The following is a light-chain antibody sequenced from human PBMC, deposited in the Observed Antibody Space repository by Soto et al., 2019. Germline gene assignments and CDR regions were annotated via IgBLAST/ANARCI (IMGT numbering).Light chain of an antibody. CDR3: CSYTNSDTRV. V-gene: IGLV2-8*01. Sequence: QSVLTQPPSASGSPGQSLTISCTGTSSDVGFYNFVSWYQQRPGKAPKLVIYEVTKRPSGVPDRFSGSKSGSTASLTVSGLQAEDEADYYCCSYTNSDTRVFGTGTKVTVL. CDR2: EVT. J-gene: IGLJ1*01. CDR1: SSDVGFYNF.